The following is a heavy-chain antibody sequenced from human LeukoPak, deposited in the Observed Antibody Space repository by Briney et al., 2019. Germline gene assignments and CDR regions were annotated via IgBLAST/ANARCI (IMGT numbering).Heavy chain of an antibody. CDR3: AGPYCSSTSCYPYYFDY. Sequence: GGSLRLSCAASGFTFSSYWMSWVRQAPGKGLEWVSAISGSGGSTYYADSVKGRFTISRDNSKNTLYLQMNSLRAEDTAVYYCAGPYCSSTSCYPYYFDYWGQGTLVTVSS. CDR1: GFTFSSYW. D-gene: IGHD2-2*01. CDR2: ISGSGGST. J-gene: IGHJ4*02. V-gene: IGHV3-23*01.